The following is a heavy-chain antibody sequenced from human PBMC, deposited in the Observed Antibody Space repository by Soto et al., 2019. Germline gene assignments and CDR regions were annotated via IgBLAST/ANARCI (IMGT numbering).Heavy chain of an antibody. CDR2: IIPIFGTA. Sequence: QVQLVQSGAEVKKPGSSVKVSCKASGGTFSSYAISWVRQAPGQGLEWMGGIIPIFGTANYAQKFQGRVTMTADKSTGTSYMELSSLRSEDTAVYYCARGKAARHHFDYWGQGTLVTVSS. D-gene: IGHD6-6*01. CDR1: GGTFSSYA. J-gene: IGHJ4*02. CDR3: ARGKAARHHFDY. V-gene: IGHV1-69*06.